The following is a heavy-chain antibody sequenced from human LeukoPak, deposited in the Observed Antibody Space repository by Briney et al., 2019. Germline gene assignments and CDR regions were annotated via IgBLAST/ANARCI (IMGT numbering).Heavy chain of an antibody. CDR2: ISGSGGST. J-gene: IGHJ4*02. Sequence: GGSLRLSCAASGFTFSSYAMSWVRQAPGKGLEWVSAISGSGGSTYYADSVKGRFTISRDNSKNTLYLQMNSLKTEDTAVYYCTTNPPNDHDGSGSPDYWGQGTLVTVSS. D-gene: IGHD3-10*01. CDR3: TTNPPNDHDGSGSPDY. V-gene: IGHV3-23*01. CDR1: GFTFSSYA.